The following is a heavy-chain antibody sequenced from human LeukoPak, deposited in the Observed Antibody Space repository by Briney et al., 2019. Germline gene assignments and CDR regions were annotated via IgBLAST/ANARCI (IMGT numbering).Heavy chain of an antibody. CDR1: GFSFSRYW. V-gene: IGHV3-7*01. J-gene: IGHJ5*02. CDR2: IKGDGNEK. Sequence: GGSLRLSCAASGFSFSRYWMNWVRQAPGKGLEWVANIKGDGNEKNYVDSVKGRFSISRDNARNSLYLQRDSLRAEDTAVYYRAKEGAYPKITYHPWGQGALVTVSS. CDR3: AKEGAYPKITYHP. D-gene: IGHD1-20*01.